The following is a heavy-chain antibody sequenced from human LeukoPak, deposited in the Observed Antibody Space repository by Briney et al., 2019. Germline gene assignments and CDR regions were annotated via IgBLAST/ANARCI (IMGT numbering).Heavy chain of an antibody. J-gene: IGHJ4*02. CDR2: IIPMLGKT. Sequence: ASVRVSCKASGGTFDNYAVNWVREAPGLGLEWMGRIIPMLGKTNSAQKFQDRVTFTADKSTGTAYMELTHLRPDDTAVYFCAIGLFGGFAAAPFDHWGQGTLVTVSP. CDR3: AIGLFGGFAAAPFDH. V-gene: IGHV1-69*04. CDR1: GGTFDNYA. D-gene: IGHD2-2*01.